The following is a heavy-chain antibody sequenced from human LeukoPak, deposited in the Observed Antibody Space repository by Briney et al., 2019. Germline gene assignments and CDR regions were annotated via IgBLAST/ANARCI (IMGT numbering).Heavy chain of an antibody. Sequence: PSETLSLTCIVSGGSISSYYWTWIRQPAGKGLEWIGHIYSSGCTNCNPSLKSRVTMSVDTSKSQVSLNLTSVAAADTAVYFCARGAAVAGTVGYYYYAMDVWGPGATVIVSS. D-gene: IGHD6-19*01. CDR1: GGSISSYY. CDR3: ARGAAVAGTVGYYYYAMDV. J-gene: IGHJ6*02. CDR2: IYSSGCT. V-gene: IGHV4-4*07.